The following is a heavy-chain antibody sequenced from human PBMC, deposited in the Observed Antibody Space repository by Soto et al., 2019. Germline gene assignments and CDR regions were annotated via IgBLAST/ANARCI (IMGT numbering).Heavy chain of an antibody. V-gene: IGHV3-66*04. CDR3: ARLPHGYSGYDFDY. CDR2: IYSGGST. CDR1: GFTVRSNY. D-gene: IGHD5-12*01. Sequence: GGSLRLSCAASGFTVRSNYMSWVRQAPGKGLEWVSVIYSGGSTYYADSVKGRFTISRDNSKNTLYLQMNSLRAEDTAVYYCARLPHGYSGYDFDYWGQGTLVTVSS. J-gene: IGHJ4*02.